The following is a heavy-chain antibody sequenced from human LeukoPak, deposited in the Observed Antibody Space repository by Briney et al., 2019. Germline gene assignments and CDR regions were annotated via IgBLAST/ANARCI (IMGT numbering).Heavy chain of an antibody. CDR3: VRRSSSGWCGDY. D-gene: IGHD6-19*01. CDR2: ITNNGGDV. V-gene: IGHV3-64D*06. J-gene: IGHJ4*02. CDR1: GFTFSNYG. Sequence: GGSLRLSCSASGFTFSNYGMHWVRQAPGKGLEYVSAITNNGGDVHYADSVKGRFTISRDNSKNTVFLQMSALRGEDTPVYFCVRRSSSGWCGDYWGQGALVTV.